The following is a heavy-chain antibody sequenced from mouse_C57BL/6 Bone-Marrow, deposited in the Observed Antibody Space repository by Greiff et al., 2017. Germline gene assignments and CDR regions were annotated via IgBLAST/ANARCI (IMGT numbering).Heavy chain of an antibody. Sequence: VKLKQPGAELVKPGASVKLSCKASGYTFTSYWMHWVKQRPGQGLEWIGMIHPNSGSTNYNEKFKSKATLTVDKSSSTAYMQLSSLTSEDSAVYYCEGWLLPWYFDVWGTGTTVTVSS. V-gene: IGHV1-64*01. CDR3: EGWLLPWYFDV. CDR1: GYTFTSYW. CDR2: IHPNSGST. J-gene: IGHJ1*03. D-gene: IGHD2-3*01.